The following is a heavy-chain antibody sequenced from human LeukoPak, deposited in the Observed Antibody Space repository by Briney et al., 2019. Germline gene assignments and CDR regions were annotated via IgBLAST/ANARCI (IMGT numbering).Heavy chain of an antibody. Sequence: SETLSLICTVSGGSMSSSSYYWRWIRKPPGRGLEWIVRIYYSGSTYYNPSLKSRVTISVATSKNQFSLKLSSVTAADTAVYYCAREVVVVAATRGGFDHWGQGTLVTVSS. CDR1: GGSMSSSSYY. CDR3: AREVVVVAATRGGFDH. V-gene: IGHV4-39*07. CDR2: IYYSGST. D-gene: IGHD2-15*01. J-gene: IGHJ4*02.